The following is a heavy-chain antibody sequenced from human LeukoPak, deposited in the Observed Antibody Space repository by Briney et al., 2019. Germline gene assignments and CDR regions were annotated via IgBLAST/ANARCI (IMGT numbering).Heavy chain of an antibody. V-gene: IGHV1-2*02. Sequence: ASVKVSCKASGYTFTDYYTHWVRQAPGQGLEWMGWINPNSGGTNYAQKFQDRVTMTRDTSISTAYMELSRLRSDDTAVYYCATLWFGEFHTVGYWGQGTLVTVSS. D-gene: IGHD3-10*01. CDR3: ATLWFGEFHTVGY. CDR2: INPNSGGT. CDR1: GYTFTDYY. J-gene: IGHJ4*02.